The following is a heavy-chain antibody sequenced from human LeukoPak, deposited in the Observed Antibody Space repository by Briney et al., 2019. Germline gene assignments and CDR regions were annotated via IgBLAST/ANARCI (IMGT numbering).Heavy chain of an antibody. Sequence: PGGSLRLSCAASGFTFSSYAMHWVRQAPGKGLEYVSSISSNGGSTYYANSVKGRFTISGDNSKNTLYLQMNSLRAEDTAVYYCAKAESLDYWGQGTLVTVSS. CDR3: AKAESLDY. CDR1: GFTFSSYA. J-gene: IGHJ4*02. CDR2: ISSNGGST. V-gene: IGHV3-64*01.